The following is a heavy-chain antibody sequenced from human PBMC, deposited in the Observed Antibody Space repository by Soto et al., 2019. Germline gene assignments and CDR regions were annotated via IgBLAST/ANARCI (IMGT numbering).Heavy chain of an antibody. Sequence: VQLLESGGGLVQPGGSLRLSCAASGFTFSSYAMSWVRQAPGKGLEWVSAISGSGGSTYYADSVKGRFTISRDNSTHTLYLQMNVLRAEETTVYYCAKENGYSSSWFEFDYWGQGTLFTGSS. V-gene: IGHV3-23*01. CDR1: GFTFSSYA. J-gene: IGHJ4*02. CDR3: AKENGYSSSWFEFDY. D-gene: IGHD6-13*01. CDR2: ISGSGGST.